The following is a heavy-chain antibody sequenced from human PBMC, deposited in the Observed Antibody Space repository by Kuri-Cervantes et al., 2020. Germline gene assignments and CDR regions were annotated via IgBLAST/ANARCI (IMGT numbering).Heavy chain of an antibody. V-gene: IGHV1-69*13. CDR1: GGTFSSYA. J-gene: IGHJ5*02. D-gene: IGHD6-25*01. Sequence: SVKVSCKSSGGTFSSYAISWVRQAPGQGLEWMGGIIPMFGTANYAQKLQGRVTITADESTSKAYMELSSLRSEDTAVYYCAREAACGRPSWFDPWGQGTLVTVSS. CDR2: IIPMFGTA. CDR3: AREAACGRPSWFDP.